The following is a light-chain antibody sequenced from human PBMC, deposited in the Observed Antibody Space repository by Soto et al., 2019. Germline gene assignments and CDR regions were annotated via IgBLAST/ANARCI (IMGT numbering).Light chain of an antibody. CDR1: SSNIGNNY. J-gene: IGLJ2*01. CDR2: DNN. Sequence: QSVLTQPPSVSAAPGQKVTISCSGSSSNIGNNYVSWYQQLPGTAPKLLIYDNNKRPSGIPDRFSGSKSGTSATLGITGLQTGDDADYDCGTWDSSLSAVVFGGGTQLTVL. CDR3: GTWDSSLSAVV. V-gene: IGLV1-51*01.